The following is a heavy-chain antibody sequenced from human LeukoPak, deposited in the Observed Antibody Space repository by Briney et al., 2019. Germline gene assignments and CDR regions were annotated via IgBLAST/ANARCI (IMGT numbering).Heavy chain of an antibody. Sequence: ASVKVSCKASVYTFTSYAMNWVRQAPGQGLEWMGWINTNTGNPTYAQGFTGRFVFSLDTSVSTAYLQISSLKAEDTAVYYCARDKLYYDILTGYFRWFDPWGQGTLVTVSS. CDR3: ARDKLYYDILTGYFRWFDP. CDR1: VYTFTSYA. J-gene: IGHJ5*02. V-gene: IGHV7-4-1*02. D-gene: IGHD3-9*01. CDR2: INTNTGNP.